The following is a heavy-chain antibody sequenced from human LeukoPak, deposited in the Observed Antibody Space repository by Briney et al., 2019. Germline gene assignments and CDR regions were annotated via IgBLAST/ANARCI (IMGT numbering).Heavy chain of an antibody. CDR2: INPNSGGT. D-gene: IGHD3-16*02. V-gene: IGHV1-2*02. J-gene: IGHJ4*02. Sequence: ASVKVSCKASGYTFTGYYMHWVRQAPGQGLEWMGWINPNSGGTIYAQKFQGRVTMTEDTSTDTAYMELSSLRSEDTAVYYCATPWGLGELSLLNYWGQGTLVTVSS. CDR1: GYTFTGYY. CDR3: ATPWGLGELSLLNY.